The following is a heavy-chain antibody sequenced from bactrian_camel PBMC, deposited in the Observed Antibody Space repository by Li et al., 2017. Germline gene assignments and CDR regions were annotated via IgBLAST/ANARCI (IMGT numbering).Heavy chain of an antibody. J-gene: IGHJ4*01. Sequence: HVQLVESGGGSVQAGGSLRLSCVASDSTYSPNCMAWFRQAAGNEQQKGVAGIASDGSVEVYMDSVKGRFTISQESAKNTVYLQMDSLKPEDTAMYYCATTAGWSCTGDLRTRDFFCWGQGTQVTVS. CDR1: DSTYSPNC. CDR2: IASDGSV. D-gene: IGHD2*01. V-gene: IGHV3S53*01. CDR3: ATTAGWSCTGDLRTRDFFC.